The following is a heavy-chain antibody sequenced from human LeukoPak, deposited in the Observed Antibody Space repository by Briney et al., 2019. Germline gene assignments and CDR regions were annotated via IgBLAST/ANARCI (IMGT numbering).Heavy chain of an antibody. D-gene: IGHD3-22*01. Sequence: PSETLSLTCAVYGGSFSGYYWSWIRQPPGKGLEWIGEINHSGSTNYNPSLKSRVTISVDTSKNQFSLKLSSVTAADTAVYYCARGTLITMIVVAFDPWGQGTLVTVSS. V-gene: IGHV4-34*01. J-gene: IGHJ5*02. CDR1: GGSFSGYY. CDR3: ARGTLITMIVVAFDP. CDR2: INHSGST.